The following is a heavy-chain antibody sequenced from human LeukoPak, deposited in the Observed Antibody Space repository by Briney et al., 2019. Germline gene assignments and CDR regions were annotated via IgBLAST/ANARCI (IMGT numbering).Heavy chain of an antibody. V-gene: IGHV5-51*01. CDR2: IYPGDSDT. CDR1: GYSFSDYW. J-gene: IGHJ4*02. CDR3: ARPGSRGYYGTFDY. Sequence: GESLKISCKGSGYSFSDYWIGWVRQMPGKGLEWVGIIYPGDSDTKYSPSFQGQVTISADKSISTAYLQWSSLKASDNALYYCARPGSRGYYGTFDYWGQGTLLTVSS. D-gene: IGHD3-22*01.